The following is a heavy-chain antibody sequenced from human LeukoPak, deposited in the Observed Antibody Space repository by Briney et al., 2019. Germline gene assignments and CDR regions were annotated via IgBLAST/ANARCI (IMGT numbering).Heavy chain of an antibody. CDR3: ARGQQQLVLPS. Sequence: PSETLSLTCAVYGGSFSSYYWSWIRQPPGKGLEWIGEINHSGSTNYNPSLKSRVTISVDTSKNQFSLKLSSVTAADTAVYYCARGQQQLVLPSWGQGTLVTVSS. J-gene: IGHJ4*02. D-gene: IGHD6-13*01. V-gene: IGHV4-34*01. CDR2: INHSGST. CDR1: GGSFSSYY.